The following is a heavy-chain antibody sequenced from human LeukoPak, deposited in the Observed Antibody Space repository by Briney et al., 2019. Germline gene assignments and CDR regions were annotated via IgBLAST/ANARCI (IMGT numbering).Heavy chain of an antibody. V-gene: IGHV5-51*01. J-gene: IGHJ4*02. Sequence: GESLQISCECSGSIFTSYWIGWVRQMPGKGLECMGIIYPGDSDTRYSPSFQGQVTISADKSISTAYLQWSSLKASDTAIYYCARFATAIPEYFDYWGQGTLVTVSS. CDR3: ARFATAIPEYFDY. CDR2: IYPGDSDT. CDR1: GSIFTSYW. D-gene: IGHD2-2*02.